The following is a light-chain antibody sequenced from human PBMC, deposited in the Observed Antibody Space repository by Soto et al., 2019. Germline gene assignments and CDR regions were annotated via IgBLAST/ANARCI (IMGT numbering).Light chain of an antibody. J-gene: IGKJ5*01. CDR2: DAS. Sequence: IQMTQSPSSLSASVGDRVTITCQASQDISNYLNWYQQKLGKAPKLLIYDASNLETGVPSRFSGSGSGTDFTFTISSLQPEDIATYYCQQYSHLITFGQGTRLAIK. CDR1: QDISNY. V-gene: IGKV1-33*01. CDR3: QQYSHLIT.